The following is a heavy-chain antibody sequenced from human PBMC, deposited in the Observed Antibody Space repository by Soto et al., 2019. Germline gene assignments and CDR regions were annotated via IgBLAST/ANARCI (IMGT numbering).Heavy chain of an antibody. CDR2: INHSGST. CDR1: GGSFSGYY. CDR3: ARANYFESSGPFDY. Sequence: SETLSLTCAVYGGSFSGYYWTWIRQPPGTGLEWIGEINHSGSTNYNPSLKSRVTISVDTSKNQFPLKVSSVTAADTAVYYCARANYFESSGPFDYWGPGTLVTVSS. V-gene: IGHV4-34*01. J-gene: IGHJ4*02. D-gene: IGHD3-22*01.